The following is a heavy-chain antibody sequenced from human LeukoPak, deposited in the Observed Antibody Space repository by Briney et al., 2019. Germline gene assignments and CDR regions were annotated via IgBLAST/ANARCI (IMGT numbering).Heavy chain of an antibody. CDR2: ITKYDGRL. CDR1: GFGVHTFA. D-gene: IGHD1-14*01. J-gene: IGHJ3*02. CDR3: TRAGEEVAFDI. V-gene: IGHV3-23*01. Sequence: GGSLRLSCAVSGFGVHTFAMSWVRQAPGKGLEWLASITKYDGRLYYADSVRGRFTISRDTSQNELYLQMNSLRAEDTALYHCTRAGEEVAFDIWGQGTMVTVSS.